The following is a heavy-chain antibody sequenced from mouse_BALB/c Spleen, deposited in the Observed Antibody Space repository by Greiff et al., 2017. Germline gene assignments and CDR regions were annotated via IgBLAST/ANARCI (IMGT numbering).Heavy chain of an antibody. CDR3: ARRDDGYAMDY. CDR2: IDTSDSYT. CDR1: GYTFTDYW. Sequence: VQLQQPGAELVMPGASVKMSCKASGYTFTDYWMHWVKQRPGQGLEWIGAIDTSDSYTSYNQKFKDKAILTVDKSSSTAYMQLSSLTSEDSAVYYCARRDDGYAMDYWGQGTSVTVSS. D-gene: IGHD2-3*01. V-gene: IGHV1-69*01. J-gene: IGHJ4*01.